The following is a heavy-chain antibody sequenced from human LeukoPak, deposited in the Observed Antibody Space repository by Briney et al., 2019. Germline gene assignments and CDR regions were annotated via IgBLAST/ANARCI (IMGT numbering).Heavy chain of an antibody. CDR3: AKSSSITIFGV. Sequence: PGGSLRLSCAASGFTFSSYAMHWVRQAPGKGLEWVAVISYDGSNKYYADSVKGRFTISRDNSKNTLYLQMNSLRAEDTAVYYCAKSSSITIFGVWGQGTLVTVSS. V-gene: IGHV3-30-3*02. CDR1: GFTFSSYA. D-gene: IGHD3-3*01. CDR2: ISYDGSNK. J-gene: IGHJ4*02.